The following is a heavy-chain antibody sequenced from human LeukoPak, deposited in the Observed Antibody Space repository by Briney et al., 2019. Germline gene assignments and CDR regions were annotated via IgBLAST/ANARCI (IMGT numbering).Heavy chain of an antibody. CDR3: ARAGGVKTAALDLDY. CDR1: GGSLSSGSFY. Sequence: PSQTLSLTCTVSGGSLSSGSFYWSWIRQPAGKGLEWIGRIYSSGSTNYNPSLKSRVTISRDTSKNQFSLKLTSVTTADTAVYYCARAGGVKTAALDLDYWGQGTLVTVSS. D-gene: IGHD6-25*01. J-gene: IGHJ4*02. V-gene: IGHV4-61*02. CDR2: IYSSGST.